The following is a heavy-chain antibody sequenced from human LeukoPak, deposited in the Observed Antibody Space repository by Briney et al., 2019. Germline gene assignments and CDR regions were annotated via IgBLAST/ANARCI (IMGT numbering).Heavy chain of an antibody. V-gene: IGHV3-33*06. Sequence: PGGSLRLSCAATGFTFSTYGMHWVRQAPGKGQEWVAVIWSDGNNKFYADSVKGRFTFSRDNSRNTLSLQMISLRAEDTAVYYCVKERGPFDAFDIWGQGTMVTVSS. CDR1: GFTFSTYG. CDR2: IWSDGNNK. J-gene: IGHJ3*02. CDR3: VKERGPFDAFDI.